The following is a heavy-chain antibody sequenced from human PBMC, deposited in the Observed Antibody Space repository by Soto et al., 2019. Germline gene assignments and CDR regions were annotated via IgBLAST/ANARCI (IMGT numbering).Heavy chain of an antibody. CDR2: ISSDGSNK. Sequence: QVQLVESGGGVVQTGRSLRLSCAASGFTFSNYAMHWVRQAPGKGLEWVAVISSDGSNKYSADAVKGRFPISRDNSKNTLCLQMNSLRAEDTAVYYCASGSSGYYRHNWFDPWGQGTLVTVSS. D-gene: IGHD3-22*01. J-gene: IGHJ5*02. CDR3: ASGSSGYYRHNWFDP. CDR1: GFTFSNYA. V-gene: IGHV3-30-3*01.